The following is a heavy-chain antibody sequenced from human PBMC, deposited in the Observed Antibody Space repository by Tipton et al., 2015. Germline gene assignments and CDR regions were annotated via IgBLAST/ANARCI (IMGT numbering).Heavy chain of an antibody. CDR2: IYYSGSA. Sequence: TLSLTCTVSGGSVSRGNYYWSWIRQPPGKGLEWIGYIYYSGSANYNPSLKSRVTISIDTSRNQFSLRLSSVTAADTAVYYCARGALSYYDSSGRWLAYWGQGTLVTVSS. J-gene: IGHJ4*02. CDR1: GGSVSRGNYY. CDR3: ARGALSYYDSSGRWLAY. V-gene: IGHV4-61*01. D-gene: IGHD3-22*01.